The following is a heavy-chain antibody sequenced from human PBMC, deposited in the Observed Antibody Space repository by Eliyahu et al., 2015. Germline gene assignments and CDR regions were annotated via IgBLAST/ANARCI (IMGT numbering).Heavy chain of an antibody. J-gene: IGHJ6*02. CDR2: IKQDGSEK. CDR1: GFTFSSYW. D-gene: IGHD3-3*01. Sequence: EVQLVESGGGLVQPGGSLRLSCAASGFTFSSYWMSWVRQAPGKGLEWVANIKQDGSEKYYVDSVKGRFTISRDNXKNSLYLQMNSLRAEDTAVYYCARDRDRQYYDFWSAPWDYYYGMDVWGQGTTVTVSS. CDR3: ARDRDRQYYDFWSAPWDYYYGMDV. V-gene: IGHV3-7*04.